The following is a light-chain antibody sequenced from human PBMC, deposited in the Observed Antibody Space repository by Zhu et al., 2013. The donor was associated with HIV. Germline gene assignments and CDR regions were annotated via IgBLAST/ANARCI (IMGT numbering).Light chain of an antibody. CDR1: QSISSY. CDR2: AAS. V-gene: IGKV1-39*01. CDR3: QQGYSDPIT. J-gene: IGKJ5*01. Sequence: DIQVTQSPSSLSASVGDRVTITCRASQSISSYLNWYQQKPGKAPKFLIYAASSLQSGVPSRFNGSGSGTEFTLTISSLQPEDIGTYYCQQGYSDPITFGQGTRLAIK.